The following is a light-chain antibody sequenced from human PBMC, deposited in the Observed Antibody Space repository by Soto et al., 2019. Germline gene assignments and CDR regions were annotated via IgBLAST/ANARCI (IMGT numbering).Light chain of an antibody. J-gene: IGKJ5*01. CDR1: QGISSY. V-gene: IGKV1-9*01. CDR2: AAS. CDR3: QLLNRYPRLT. Sequence: IQLTQSPSSLSASVGDRVTITCRASQGISSYLAWYQQKPGKAPKLLIYAASTLQSGVPSRFSGSGSGTDFTLTTRSLQSEDSATYSCQLLNRYPRLTFGQETRMEIK.